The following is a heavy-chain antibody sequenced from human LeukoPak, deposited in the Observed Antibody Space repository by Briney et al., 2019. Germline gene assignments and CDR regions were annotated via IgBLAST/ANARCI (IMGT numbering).Heavy chain of an antibody. Sequence: GGSLRLSCAASGFTFSSYWMSWVRQAPGKGLEWVANIKQDGSEKYYVDSVKGRFTISRDNAKNSLYLQMNSLRAEDTAVYYCAKDHPYSAVQRGRGAFDIWGQGTMVTVSS. D-gene: IGHD1-26*01. J-gene: IGHJ3*02. CDR1: GFTFSSYW. V-gene: IGHV3-7*03. CDR3: AKDHPYSAVQRGRGAFDI. CDR2: IKQDGSEK.